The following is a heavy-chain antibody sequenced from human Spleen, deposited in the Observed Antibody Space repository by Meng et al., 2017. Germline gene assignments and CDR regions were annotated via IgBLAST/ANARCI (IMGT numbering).Heavy chain of an antibody. CDR2: IRSKRDTYAT. Sequence: GESLKISCAASDFPFSGSDVHWVRQASGKGLEWVGRIRSKRDTYATAYAASVKGRFTISRDDSKNTAYLQMNSLRAEDTAMYYCARDPRDRHDIFTGYWDFWGQGTLVTVSS. D-gene: IGHD3-9*01. V-gene: IGHV3-73*01. CDR3: ARDPRDRHDIFTGYWDF. J-gene: IGHJ4*02. CDR1: DFPFSGSD.